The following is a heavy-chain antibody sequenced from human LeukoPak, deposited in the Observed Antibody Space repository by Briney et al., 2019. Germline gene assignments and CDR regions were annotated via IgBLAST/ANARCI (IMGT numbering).Heavy chain of an antibody. Sequence: GGSLRLSCAASGFTFSSYGMNWVRQAPGKGLEWVSIIWYDGSNKYYEDSVKGRFTISRDNSKNTLYLQMNSLRAEDTAMYYCASFGAPDDYWGQGTLVTVSS. J-gene: IGHJ4*02. CDR2: IWYDGSNK. CDR3: ASFGAPDDY. V-gene: IGHV3-33*01. D-gene: IGHD3-16*01. CDR1: GFTFSSYG.